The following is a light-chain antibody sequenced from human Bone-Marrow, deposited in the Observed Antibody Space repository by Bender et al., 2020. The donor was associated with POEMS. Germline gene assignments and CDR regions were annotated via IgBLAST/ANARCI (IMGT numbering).Light chain of an antibody. V-gene: IGLV3-21*02. Sequence: SYVLTQAPSVSVAPGQTARITCGGDNIGSKSVHWHQQKPGQAPVLVVYEYSDRPSGISERFSGSNSGNTATLAISRVEAGDEADYYCQVWASGSEQVVFGGGTKLLVL. CDR3: QVWASGSEQVV. CDR2: EYS. CDR1: NIGSKS. J-gene: IGLJ2*01.